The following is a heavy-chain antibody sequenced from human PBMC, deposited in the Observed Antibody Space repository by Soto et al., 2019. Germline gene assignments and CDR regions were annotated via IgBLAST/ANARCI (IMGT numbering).Heavy chain of an antibody. CDR1: GGSISSYY. CDR3: ARGKGRDWFDP. Sequence: SETLSLTCTVSGGSISSYYWSWIRQPPGKGLEWIGYIYYSGSTNYNPSLKSRVTISVDTSKNQFSLKLSSVTAADTAGYYCARGKGRDWFDPWGQGTLVTVSS. V-gene: IGHV4-59*01. J-gene: IGHJ5*02. CDR2: IYYSGST. D-gene: IGHD1-26*01.